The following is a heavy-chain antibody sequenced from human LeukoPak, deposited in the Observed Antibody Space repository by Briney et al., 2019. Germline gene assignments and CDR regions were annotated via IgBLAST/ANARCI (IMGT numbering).Heavy chain of an antibody. CDR1: GFTFSSYA. D-gene: IGHD1-26*01. CDR2: ISGSGGST. V-gene: IGHV3-23*01. J-gene: IGHJ4*02. CDR3: ARSQWDLTYYLGS. Sequence: GGSLRLSCAASGFTFSSYAMSWVRQAPGKGLEWVSAISGSGGSTYYADSVEGRFTISRDNSNNTLFLHMRSLRGEDTAIYFCARSQWDLTYYLGSWGQGTLVAVSS.